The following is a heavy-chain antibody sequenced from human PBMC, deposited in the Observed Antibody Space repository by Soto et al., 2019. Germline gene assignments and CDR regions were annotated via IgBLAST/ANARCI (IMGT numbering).Heavy chain of an antibody. CDR2: ISSNGGST. Sequence: GGSLSLSCAASGFTFSSYAMHWVRQAPGKGLEYVSAISSNGGSTYYANSVKGRFTISRDNSKNTLYLQMGSLRAEDMAVYYCARDRYCSSTSCRDAFDIWGQGTMVTVSS. D-gene: IGHD2-2*01. J-gene: IGHJ3*02. CDR1: GFTFSSYA. CDR3: ARDRYCSSTSCRDAFDI. V-gene: IGHV3-64*01.